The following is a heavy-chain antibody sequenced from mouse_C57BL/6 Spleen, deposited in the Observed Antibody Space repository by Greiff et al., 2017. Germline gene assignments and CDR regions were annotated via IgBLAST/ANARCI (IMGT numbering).Heavy chain of an antibody. CDR3: SRSGVWFDY. CDR2: FHPYNDYT. CDR1: GYTFTTYS. V-gene: IGHV1-47*01. D-gene: IGHD2-10*02. J-gene: IGHJ2*01. Sequence: VQLQQSGAELVKPGASVKLSCKASGYTFTTYSMEWMKQNHGKSLEWIGNFHPYNDYTKYNQKFKGKATLTVDKSSSTVYLGLRRETSADYACYCCSRSGVWFDYWGQGTTLTVSS.